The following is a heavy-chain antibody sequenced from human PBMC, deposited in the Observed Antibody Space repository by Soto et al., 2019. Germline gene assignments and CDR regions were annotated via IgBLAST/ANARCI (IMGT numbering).Heavy chain of an antibody. CDR3: ARVAVAGTRVDY. J-gene: IGHJ4*02. Sequence: SETLSLTCTVSGGSISSYYWSWIRQPPGKGLEWIGYIYYSGSTNYNPSLKSRVTISVDKSKNQFSLKLSSVTAADTAVYYCARVAVAGTRVDYWGQGTLVTVSS. D-gene: IGHD6-19*01. CDR2: IYYSGST. V-gene: IGHV4-59*12. CDR1: GGSISSYY.